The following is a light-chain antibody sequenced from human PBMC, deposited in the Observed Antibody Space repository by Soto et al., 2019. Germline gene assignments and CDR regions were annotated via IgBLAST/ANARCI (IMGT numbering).Light chain of an antibody. CDR2: EVT. Sequence: QSALTQPPSASGSPGQSVTISCAGTSSDVGAYNSVSWYQQHPGKAPKLMIYEVTKRPSGVPDRFFGSKSGSTASLTVSGLQADDGADYYCSSYAGNDNFVLFGGGTQLTVL. CDR1: SSDVGAYNS. V-gene: IGLV2-8*01. J-gene: IGLJ3*02. CDR3: SSYAGNDNFVL.